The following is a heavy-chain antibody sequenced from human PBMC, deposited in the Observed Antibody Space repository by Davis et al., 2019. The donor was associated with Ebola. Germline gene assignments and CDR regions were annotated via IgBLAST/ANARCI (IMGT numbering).Heavy chain of an antibody. CDR3: AKVGGRQWLGGGPFDY. J-gene: IGHJ4*02. CDR2: IWYDGSNK. D-gene: IGHD6-19*01. V-gene: IGHV3-33*06. CDR1: GFTFSSYG. Sequence: GESLKISCAASGFTFSSYGMHWVRQAPGKGLEWVAVIWYDGSNKYYADSVKGRFTISRDNSKNTLYLQMNSLRAEDTAVYYCAKVGGRQWLGGGPFDYWGQGTLVTVSS.